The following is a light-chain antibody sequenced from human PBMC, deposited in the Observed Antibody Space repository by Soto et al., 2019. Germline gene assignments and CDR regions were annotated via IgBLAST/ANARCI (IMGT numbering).Light chain of an antibody. CDR3: QQYNNWPWT. CDR2: GAS. J-gene: IGKJ1*01. V-gene: IGKV3-15*01. CDR1: ESVSSN. Sequence: VMTQSPASLSVSPGERATLSCRASESVSSNLAWYQQKPGQGPRLLIYGASTRATGIPARFSGSGSGTEFTLTINSLQSEDFAVYYCQQYNNWPWTFDQGTKVEI.